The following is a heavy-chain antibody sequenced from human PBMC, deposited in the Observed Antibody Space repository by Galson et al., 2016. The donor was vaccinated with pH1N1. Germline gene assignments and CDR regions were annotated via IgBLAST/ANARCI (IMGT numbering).Heavy chain of an antibody. J-gene: IGHJ2*01. CDR2: IIPIFNTA. CDR1: GGTFGSYG. CDR3: AREDYYDTDLSDWYFDL. V-gene: IGHV1-69*13. D-gene: IGHD3-22*01. Sequence: SVKVSCKASGGTFGSYGINWVRQAPGQGLEWMGGIIPIFNTAKYAQNFQGRVTITADESTTTAYMELSSLISEDTAVYYCAREDYYDTDLSDWYFDLWGRGTLLTVSS.